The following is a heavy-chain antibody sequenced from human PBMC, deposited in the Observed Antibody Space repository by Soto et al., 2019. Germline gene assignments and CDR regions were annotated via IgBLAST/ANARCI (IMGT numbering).Heavy chain of an antibody. D-gene: IGHD3-22*01. J-gene: IGHJ6*02. V-gene: IGHV1-46*01. CDR3: ARDNRVMVTGPSYYYYGMDV. Sequence: ASVKVSCKASGYTFTSYYMHWGRQAPGQRLEWMGKINRNGGSTSYAQKFQGRVHMTRDTSTSTVYMELSSLRSEDTAVYYCARDNRVMVTGPSYYYYGMDVWGQGTTVTVSS. CDR2: INRNGGST. CDR1: GYTFTSYY.